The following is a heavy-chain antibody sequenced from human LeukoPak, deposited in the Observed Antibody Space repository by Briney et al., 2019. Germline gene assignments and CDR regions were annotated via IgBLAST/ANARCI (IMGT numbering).Heavy chain of an antibody. CDR1: GFTFSNAW. D-gene: IGHD6-19*01. CDR2: IKSKTDGGTT. J-gene: IGHJ3*02. V-gene: IGHV3-15*01. Sequence: PGGSLRLSCAASGFTFSNAWMSWVRQAPGKGLEWVGRIKSKTDGGTTDYAAPVKGRFTISRDDSKNTLHLQMNSLKTEDTAVYYCTTDKRRQWLALDAFDIWGQGTMVTVSS. CDR3: TTDKRRQWLALDAFDI.